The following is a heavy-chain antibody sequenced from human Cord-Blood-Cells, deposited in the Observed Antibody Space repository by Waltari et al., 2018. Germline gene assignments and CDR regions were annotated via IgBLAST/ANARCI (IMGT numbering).Heavy chain of an antibody. CDR2: ISWDGGST. CDR3: VRGGSGRDAFDI. D-gene: IGHD3-10*01. Sequence: EVQLVESGGVVVQPGGSLRLSCAASGFTFDDYAMHWVRQAPGKGLEWVSLISWDGGSTYYADSVKGRFTISRDNSKNSLYLQMNRLRAEDTALYYCVRGGSGRDAFDIWGQGTMVTVSS. V-gene: IGHV3-43D*03. CDR1: GFTFDDYA. J-gene: IGHJ3*02.